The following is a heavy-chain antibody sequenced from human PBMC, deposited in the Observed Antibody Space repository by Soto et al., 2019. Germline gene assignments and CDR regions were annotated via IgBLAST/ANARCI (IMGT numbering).Heavy chain of an antibody. Sequence: GGSLRLSCAASGFTFSSYGMHWVRQAPGKGLEWVAVIWYDGSNKYYADSVKGRFTISRDNSKNTLYLQMNSLRAEDTAVYYCARDPWPRDSSGYFGYWGQGTLVTVSS. D-gene: IGHD3-22*01. CDR2: IWYDGSNK. CDR1: GFTFSSYG. V-gene: IGHV3-33*01. CDR3: ARDPWPRDSSGYFGY. J-gene: IGHJ4*02.